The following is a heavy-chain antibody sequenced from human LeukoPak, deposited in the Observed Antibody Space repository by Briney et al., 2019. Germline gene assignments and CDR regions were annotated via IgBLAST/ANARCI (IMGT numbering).Heavy chain of an antibody. CDR3: AREGSYGLGYYYYYYGMDV. J-gene: IGHJ6*02. D-gene: IGHD5-18*01. CDR2: INTDGSST. V-gene: IGHV3-74*03. CDR1: GFTFSSYW. Sequence: GGSLRLSCAASGFTFSSYWMHWVRQAPGKGLVWVSRINTDGSSTTYADSVKGRFTISRDNAKNTLYLQMNSLRTEDTAVYYCAREGSYGLGYYYYYYGMDVWGQGTTVTVSS.